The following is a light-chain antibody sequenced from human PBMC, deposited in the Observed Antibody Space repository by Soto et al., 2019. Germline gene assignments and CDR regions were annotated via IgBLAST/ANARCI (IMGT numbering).Light chain of an antibody. CDR1: QNINSW. CDR3: QQYYLYWT. CDR2: QAS. J-gene: IGKJ1*01. Sequence: DILMTQSPSTLSASVGDRVTITCRASQNINSWLAWYQQKPGKAPKVLIYQASNLETAVPSRFSGSGSGTEFTLTISSLQPDDFATYYCQQYYLYWTFGQGTKVEIK. V-gene: IGKV1-5*03.